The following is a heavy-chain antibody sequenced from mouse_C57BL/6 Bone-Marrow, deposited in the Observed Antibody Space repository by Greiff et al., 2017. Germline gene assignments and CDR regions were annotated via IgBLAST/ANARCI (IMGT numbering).Heavy chain of an antibody. J-gene: IGHJ2*01. CDR1: EYEFPSHD. CDR3: ERPPSKGYYFDY. D-gene: IGHD2-5*01. Sequence: EVQVVESGGGLVQPGESLKLSCESNEYEFPSHDMSWVRKTPEKRLEWVAAINSDGGSTYYPDTMERRFIISRDNTKKTLYLQMSSLRSEDTALYYGERPPSKGYYFDYGGQGTTLTVSS. CDR2: INSDGGST. V-gene: IGHV5-2*01.